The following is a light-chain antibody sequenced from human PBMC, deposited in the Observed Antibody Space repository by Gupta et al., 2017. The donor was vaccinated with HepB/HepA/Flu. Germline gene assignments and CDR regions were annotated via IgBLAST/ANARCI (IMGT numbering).Light chain of an antibody. CDR3: SSYTSSSTLE. J-gene: IGLJ3*02. CDR1: SSDVGGYNY. V-gene: IGLV2-14*03. CDR2: DVS. Sequence: QSALVQPASRSGFPGQSTIISCTGTSSDVGGYNYVSWYQQHPGKAPKLMIYDVSNRPSGVSNRFSSSKSGNTASLTISGLQAEDEADYYCSSYTSSSTLEFGGGTKLTVL.